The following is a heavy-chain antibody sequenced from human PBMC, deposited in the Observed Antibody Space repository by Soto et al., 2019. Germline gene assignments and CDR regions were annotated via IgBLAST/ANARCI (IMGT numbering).Heavy chain of an antibody. CDR2: IYWNDEK. V-gene: IGHV2-5*01. J-gene: IGHJ5*02. CDR3: AHRVNMARGPYNYFGP. CDR1: GFSLTTGVG. Sequence: SGPTLVNPTQTLTLACSFSGFSLTTGVGVGWIRQPPGKALEWLAIIYWNDEKLYNPSLKTRLTITKDTSKNQVVLTVTDMDPVDTATYYCAHRVNMARGPYNYFGPWGQGTLVTVSS. D-gene: IGHD3-10*01.